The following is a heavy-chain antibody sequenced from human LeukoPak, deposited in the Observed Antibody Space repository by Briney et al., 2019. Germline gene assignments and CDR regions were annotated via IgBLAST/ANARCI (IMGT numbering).Heavy chain of an antibody. CDR1: GFTFSSYN. D-gene: IGHD1-26*01. J-gene: IGHJ4*02. Sequence: GGSLRLSCAASGFTFSSYNMYWVRQAPGKGLEWVASISGLSDYIFHAGPVKGRFTISRDNAKNSLFLQMNSLRAEDTAVYYCARSGSYSSFSDYWGQGTLVTVSS. CDR2: ISGLSDYI. V-gene: IGHV3-21*01. CDR3: ARSGSYSSFSDY.